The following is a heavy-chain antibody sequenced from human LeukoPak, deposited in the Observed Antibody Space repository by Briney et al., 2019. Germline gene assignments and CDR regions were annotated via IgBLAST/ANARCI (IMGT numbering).Heavy chain of an antibody. Sequence: PSETLSLTCTVSGGSISGYYWTWIRQPPGKGLEWIGYIYYSGGTNYNPSLKSRVTISEDSSKNQFSLNLNSVTATDTAVYYCATRGRGYRYGWYWGQGIMVTVSS. V-gene: IGHV4-59*01. CDR3: ATRGRGYRYGWY. J-gene: IGHJ4*02. CDR1: GGSISGYY. D-gene: IGHD5-18*01. CDR2: IYYSGGT.